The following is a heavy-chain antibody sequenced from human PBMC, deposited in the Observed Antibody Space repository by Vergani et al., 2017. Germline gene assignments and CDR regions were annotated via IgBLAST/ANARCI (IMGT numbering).Heavy chain of an antibody. Sequence: EVQFLESGGSLKQPGGSVRLSCAASGFTFSTYAMHWLRQAPGKGLEWVSALTGGSGRTYSADSFKGRFTISRDNSRNTLYLQMISLRPEDTATYFCVKAAGGTETFFDSWGKGTLVPVSS. CDR1: GFTFSTYA. V-gene: IGHV3-23*01. CDR3: VKAAGGTETFFDS. D-gene: IGHD3-16*01. J-gene: IGHJ4*02. CDR2: LTGGSGRT.